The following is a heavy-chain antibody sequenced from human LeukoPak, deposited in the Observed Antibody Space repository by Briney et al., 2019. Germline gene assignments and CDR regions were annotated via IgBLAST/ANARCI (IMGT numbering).Heavy chain of an antibody. V-gene: IGHV3-23*05. CDR2: ITNTGGVT. D-gene: IGHD3-22*01. CDR3: ARGSGYFLDFDY. CDR1: GFTFSTYA. Sequence: GGSLRLSCAASGFTFSTYAMSWVRQAPGKGLEWVSGITNTGGVTLYADSVKGRFTISRDSSKNTLYLQMNSLRAEDTAVYYCARGSGYFLDFDYWGQGTLVTVSS. J-gene: IGHJ4*02.